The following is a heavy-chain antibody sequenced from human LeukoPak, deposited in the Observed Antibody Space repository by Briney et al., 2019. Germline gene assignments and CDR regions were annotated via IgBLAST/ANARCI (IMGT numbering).Heavy chain of an antibody. D-gene: IGHD6-19*01. V-gene: IGHV3-21*01. Sequence: PGGSLRLSCAASGFTFSSYAMSWVRQAPGKGLEWVSSISSSSSYIYYADSVKGRFTISRDNAKNSLYLQMNSLRAEDTAVYYCARLYSSGWYGWFDPWGQGTLVTVSS. J-gene: IGHJ5*02. CDR2: ISSSSSYI. CDR1: GFTFSSYA. CDR3: ARLYSSGWYGWFDP.